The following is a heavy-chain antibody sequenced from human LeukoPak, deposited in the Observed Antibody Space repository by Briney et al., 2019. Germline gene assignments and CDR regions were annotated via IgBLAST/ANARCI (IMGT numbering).Heavy chain of an antibody. D-gene: IGHD2-2*01. Sequence: SETLSLTCTVSDGSITINTYYWSWFRQPPGRGLEWMGTFHYSGGTYYNPSFKSRVILSVDTSKNQFSLNLSSVTATDTAVYYCARHVYANKIDSWGQGILVTVSS. CDR2: FHYSGGT. J-gene: IGHJ4*02. CDR1: DGSITINTYY. V-gene: IGHV4-39*01. CDR3: ARHVYANKIDS.